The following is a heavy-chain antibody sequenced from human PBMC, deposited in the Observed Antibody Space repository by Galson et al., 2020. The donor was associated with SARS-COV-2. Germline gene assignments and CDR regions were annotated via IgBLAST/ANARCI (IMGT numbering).Heavy chain of an antibody. V-gene: IGHV3-21*01. CDR3: ARDGQVPVPGAGYNDYYYAMDV. D-gene: IGHD2-2*01. CDR1: GFSFSTYN. Sequence: GGSLRLSCEASGFSFSTYNMNWVRQAPGKGLEWVSSISSRSTDIFYADSVKGRFTISRDNANKSLCLQMNSLRAEDTAIYYCARDGQVPVPGAGYNDYYYAMDVWGQGTTVTVSS. J-gene: IGHJ6*02. CDR2: ISSRSTDI.